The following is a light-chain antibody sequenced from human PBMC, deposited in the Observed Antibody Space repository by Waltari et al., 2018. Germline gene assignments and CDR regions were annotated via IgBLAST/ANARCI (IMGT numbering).Light chain of an antibody. CDR3: QQYGRSPRT. V-gene: IGKV3-20*01. CDR1: QDVNSNY. Sequence: EIVLTQSPGTLSLSPGERAYLSCRASQDVNSNYLAWYQQKPGQAPRLLIYGASSRATGIPDRFSGSGSGTDFTLTISRLEPEDFAVYYCQQYGRSPRTFGQGTKVEIK. CDR2: GAS. J-gene: IGKJ1*01.